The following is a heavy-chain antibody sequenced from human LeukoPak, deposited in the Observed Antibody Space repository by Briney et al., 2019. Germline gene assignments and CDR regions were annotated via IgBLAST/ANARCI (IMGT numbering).Heavy chain of an antibody. J-gene: IGHJ5*02. D-gene: IGHD2-2*01. V-gene: IGHV3-30*02. CDR3: AIPRSASPSCLNL. CDR2: IRHDGSNK. Sequence: GGSLRLSCAASGFTFSDYGMYWVRQAPGKGLEWVAVIRHDGSNKYYADSVKGRFTISRDNFKNTLYLQMNSLGAEDTAMYYCAIPRSASPSCLNLWGQGTLVTVSS. CDR1: GFTFSDYG.